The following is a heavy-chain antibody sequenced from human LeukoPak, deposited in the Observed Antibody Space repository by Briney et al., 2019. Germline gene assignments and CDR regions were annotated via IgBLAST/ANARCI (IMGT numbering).Heavy chain of an antibody. CDR3: ARSWASMVLGVFVNDVFDI. Sequence: PGRSLRLSCVGSGFTFSSNAMHWVRQAPGKGLEWVAVISYNGNIKYYADSVKGRFTISRDNAKNSLHLQINSLTAEDTAVYYCARSWASMVLGVFVNDVFDIWGQGTMVSVSS. J-gene: IGHJ3*02. CDR1: GFTFSSNA. CDR2: ISYNGNIK. D-gene: IGHD3-10*01. V-gene: IGHV3-30*04.